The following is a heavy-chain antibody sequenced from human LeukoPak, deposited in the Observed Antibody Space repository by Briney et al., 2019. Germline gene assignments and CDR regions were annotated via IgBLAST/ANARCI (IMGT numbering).Heavy chain of an antibody. CDR2: IIPIFGTA. CDR1: GGTFSSYA. J-gene: IGHJ6*03. V-gene: IGHV1-69*13. CDR3: ARAEGVRDFWSGFVYYYYYMDV. Sequence: ASVKVSCKASGGTFSSYAISWVRQAPGQGLEWMGGIIPIFGTANYAQKFQGRVTITADESTSTAYMELSSLRSDDTAVYYCARAEGVRDFWSGFVYYYYYMDVWGKGTTVTVSS. D-gene: IGHD3-3*01.